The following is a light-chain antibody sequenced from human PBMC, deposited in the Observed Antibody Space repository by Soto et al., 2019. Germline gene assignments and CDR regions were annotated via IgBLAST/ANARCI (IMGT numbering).Light chain of an antibody. Sequence: QSALTQPPSVCGSRGQSVTIACTGTSSDVGKYDRVSWYQQPPGTAPRLIMYEVTNRPSGVPARFSGSKSGNTASLTISGLQPEDEAPYFCSSYPRASRYVFGAGTKVPAL. V-gene: IGLV2-18*02. CDR1: SSDVGKYDR. J-gene: IGLJ1*01. CDR3: SSYPRASRYV. CDR2: EVT.